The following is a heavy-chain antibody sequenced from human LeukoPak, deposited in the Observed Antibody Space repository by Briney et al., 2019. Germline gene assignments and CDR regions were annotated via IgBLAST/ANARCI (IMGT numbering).Heavy chain of an antibody. D-gene: IGHD6-13*01. CDR3: ARDSVAAAEAPYFDY. J-gene: IGHJ4*02. V-gene: IGHV3-21*01. Sequence: GGSLRLSCAASGFTFSSYGMHWVRQAPGKGLEWVSSISSSSSYIYYADSVKGRFTISRDNAKNSLYLQMNSLRAEDTAVYYCARDSVAAAEAPYFDYWGQGTLVTVSS. CDR1: GFTFSSYG. CDR2: ISSSSSYI.